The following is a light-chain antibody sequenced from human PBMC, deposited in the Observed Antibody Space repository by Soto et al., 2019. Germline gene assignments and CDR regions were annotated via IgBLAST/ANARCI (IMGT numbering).Light chain of an antibody. J-gene: IGKJ1*01. CDR3: QQYNTYAWT. CDR2: KAS. V-gene: IGKV1-5*03. Sequence: DIQMTQSPSTLSASVGDRVTITCRASQSLYDWLAWYQQKPRKAPKLLIYKASNLESGVPARFSGTGFGTEFTLTVDSQQPDDYASYYCQQYNTYAWTFGQGTKVEIK. CDR1: QSLYDW.